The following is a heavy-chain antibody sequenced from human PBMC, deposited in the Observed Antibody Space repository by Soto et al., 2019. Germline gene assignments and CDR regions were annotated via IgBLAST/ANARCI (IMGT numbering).Heavy chain of an antibody. CDR1: GYTVTSYA. CDR3: ARDRQQLVQRGSCVY. J-gene: IGHJ4*02. D-gene: IGHD6-13*01. Sequence: ASVKVSCKASGYTVTSYAMHWVRQAPGQRLEWMGWINAGNGNTKYSQKFQGRVTMTRDTSTSTVYMELSSLRSEDTAVYYCARDRQQLVQRGSCVYWGQGTLVTVSS. CDR2: INAGNGNT. V-gene: IGHV1-3*01.